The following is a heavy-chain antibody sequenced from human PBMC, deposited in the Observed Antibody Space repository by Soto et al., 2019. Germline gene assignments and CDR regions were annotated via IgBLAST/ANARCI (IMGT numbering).Heavy chain of an antibody. D-gene: IGHD3-10*01. V-gene: IGHV1-69*01. J-gene: IGHJ6*02. CDR3: ASFDGTLVRGGRSSPYEMDV. CDR1: GGTFNNYA. CDR2: IIPTFGTG. Sequence: QVLLVQSGPEVKKPGSSVKVSCKASGGTFNNYAINWVRQAPGKGLEWMGGIIPTFGTGNHAQKFQGRVTMTADESTTSAYMELKSMRSENTAIYYCASFDGTLVRGGRSSPYEMDVWGQGTTVIVSS.